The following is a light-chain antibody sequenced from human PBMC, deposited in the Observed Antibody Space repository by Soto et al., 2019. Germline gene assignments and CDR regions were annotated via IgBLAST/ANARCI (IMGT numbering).Light chain of an antibody. V-gene: IGKV1-39*01. Sequence: DIQMTQSPSSLSASLGDRVTITCRASQGISSYLNWYQQKPGKAPKLLIYAASSLQSGVPSRFSGSGSGTDFTLTISSLQPEDFATYYCQQSDNMPRTFGQGTKVDIK. CDR1: QGISSY. CDR3: QQSDNMPRT. CDR2: AAS. J-gene: IGKJ1*01.